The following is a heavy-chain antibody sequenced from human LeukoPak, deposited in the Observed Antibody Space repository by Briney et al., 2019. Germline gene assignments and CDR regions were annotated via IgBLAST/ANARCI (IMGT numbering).Heavy chain of an antibody. V-gene: IGHV3-23*01. D-gene: IGHD3-3*01. CDR2: ISGSGDST. CDR3: AKDRLGVTPDAFDI. J-gene: IGHJ3*02. Sequence: GGSLRLSCAASGFTFSSSVMTWVRQAPGKSLEWVSGISGSGDSTYYADSVKGRFTISRDNSKNTLYLQMNSLRGEDTAVYYCAKDRLGVTPDAFDIWGQGTMVTVSS. CDR1: GFTFSSSV.